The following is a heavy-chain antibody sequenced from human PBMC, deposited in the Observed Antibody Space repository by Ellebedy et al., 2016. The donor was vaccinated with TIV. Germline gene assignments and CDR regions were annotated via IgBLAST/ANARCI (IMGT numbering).Heavy chain of an antibody. Sequence: GSLRLXXTVSGGSVSSAGYYWSWIRQPPGKGLEWMGYIDYTGNTNYSPSLESRVTISVDTSKKQFSLKLSSVTAADTAVYYCARHRDYLWGSYRYPIDYWGQGTLVTVSS. J-gene: IGHJ4*02. CDR1: GGSVSSAGYY. CDR3: ARHRDYLWGSYRYPIDY. V-gene: IGHV4-61*08. D-gene: IGHD3-16*02. CDR2: IDYTGNT.